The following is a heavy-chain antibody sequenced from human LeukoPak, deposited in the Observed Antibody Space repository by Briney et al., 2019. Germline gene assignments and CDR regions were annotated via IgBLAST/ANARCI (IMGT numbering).Heavy chain of an antibody. J-gene: IGHJ4*02. Sequence: GGSLRLSCAASGFTVRSNYMSWVRQAPGKGLEWVAVIYSGGRTDYADSVKGRFTISRDNLKSTVYLQMNSLRADDTAVYYCARDSSSDYGVLDYWGQGSLVTVSS. D-gene: IGHD4-17*01. V-gene: IGHV3-53*01. CDR2: IYSGGRT. CDR3: ARDSSSDYGVLDY. CDR1: GFTVRSNY.